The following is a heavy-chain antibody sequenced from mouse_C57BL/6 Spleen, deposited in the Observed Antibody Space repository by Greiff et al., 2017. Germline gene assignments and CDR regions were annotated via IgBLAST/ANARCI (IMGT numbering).Heavy chain of an antibody. D-gene: IGHD1-1*01. CDR3: TRDYGSSYPWYFDV. Sequence: VQLVESGAELVRPGASVTLSCKASGYTFTDYEMHWVKQTPVHGLEWIGAIDPETGGTAYNQKFKGKAILTADKSSSTAYMELRSLTSEDSAVYYCTRDYGSSYPWYFDVWGTGTTVTVSS. CDR2: IDPETGGT. J-gene: IGHJ1*03. V-gene: IGHV1-15*01. CDR1: GYTFTDYE.